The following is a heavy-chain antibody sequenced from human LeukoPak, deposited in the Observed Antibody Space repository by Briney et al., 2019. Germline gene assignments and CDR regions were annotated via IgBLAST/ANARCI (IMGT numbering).Heavy chain of an antibody. Sequence: SETLSLTCTVSGGSISSGGYYWSWIRQLPGKGLEWIGYIDYSGTAYYNPSLKSRVTISIDTSKNQFSVKLSSVTAADTAVYYCARDSYSSSIRWFDSWGQGTLAIVSS. CDR3: ARDSYSSSIRWFDS. CDR2: IDYSGTA. CDR1: GGSISSGGYY. V-gene: IGHV4-31*03. D-gene: IGHD6-6*01. J-gene: IGHJ5*01.